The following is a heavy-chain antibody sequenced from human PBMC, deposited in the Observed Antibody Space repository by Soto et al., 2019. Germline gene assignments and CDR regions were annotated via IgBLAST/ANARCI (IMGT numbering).Heavy chain of an antibody. V-gene: IGHV3-48*01. CDR1: GFTFSSYS. J-gene: IGHJ4*02. CDR2: ISSSSSTI. Sequence: GGSLRLSCAASGFTFSSYSMNWVRQAPGKGLEWVSYISSSSSTIYYADSVKGRFTISRDNAKNSLYLQMNSLRAEDTAVYYCATEYCTNGVCSELDYWGQGTLVTVSS. CDR3: ATEYCTNGVCSELDY. D-gene: IGHD2-8*01.